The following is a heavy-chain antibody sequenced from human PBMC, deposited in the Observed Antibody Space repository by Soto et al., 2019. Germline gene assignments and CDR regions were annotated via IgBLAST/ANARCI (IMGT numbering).Heavy chain of an antibody. CDR3: ARGPVRGFKVGGDFAF. CDR1: GGTLSNSA. J-gene: IGHJ4*02. Sequence: SVKVSCKTSGGTLSNSAINWVRQAPGQGLEWMGSFTPIFGSTFYAQNFQDRVTVTADKSTGTAYIELSSLTSEDTAMYFCARGPVRGFKVGGDFAFWGPGTLVTVSS. V-gene: IGHV1-69*06. CDR2: FTPIFGST. D-gene: IGHD3-10*01.